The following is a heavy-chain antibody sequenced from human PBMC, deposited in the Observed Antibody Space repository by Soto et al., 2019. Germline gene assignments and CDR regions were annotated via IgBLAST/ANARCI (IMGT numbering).Heavy chain of an antibody. CDR1: GYTFTSYH. J-gene: IGHJ4*02. CDR2: MDPKNGDT. Sequence: QVQLVQSGAEVTKPGASVKVSCKPSGYTFTSYHVNWVRQAAGQGLEWLGWMDPKNGDTDYAQKFQGRVTMTRDTSTYTAYMELSTLTSDDSAIYYFARGVDEGLDYWGQGTLVTVSS. CDR3: ARGVDEGLDY. V-gene: IGHV1-8*01. D-gene: IGHD5-12*01.